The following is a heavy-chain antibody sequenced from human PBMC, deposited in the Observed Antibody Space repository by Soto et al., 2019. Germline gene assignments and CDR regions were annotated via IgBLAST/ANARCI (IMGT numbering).Heavy chain of an antibody. V-gene: IGHV1-69*13. CDR3: ARDRRGIVVVVAATGWFDP. CDR1: GGTFSSYA. J-gene: IGHJ5*02. Sequence: GASVKVSCKASGGTFSSYAISWVRQAPGQGLEWMGGIIPIFGTANYAQKFQGRVTITADESTSTAYMELSSLRSEDTAVYYCARDRRGIVVVVAATGWFDPWGQGTLVTVPQ. D-gene: IGHD2-15*01. CDR2: IIPIFGTA.